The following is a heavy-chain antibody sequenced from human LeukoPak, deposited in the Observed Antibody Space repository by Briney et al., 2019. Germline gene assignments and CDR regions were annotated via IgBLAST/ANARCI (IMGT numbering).Heavy chain of an antibody. J-gene: IGHJ3*02. D-gene: IGHD1-26*01. Sequence: KPSETLSLTCTVSGGSISSRDNYWGWFRQPPGKGLEWIGSIYYSGSTYYNPSLKSRVTISVDASKNQFSLKLSSVTAADTAVYYCAPVGADDAFDIWGQGTTVTVSS. V-gene: IGHV4-39*01. CDR1: GGSISSRDNY. CDR2: IYYSGST. CDR3: APVGADDAFDI.